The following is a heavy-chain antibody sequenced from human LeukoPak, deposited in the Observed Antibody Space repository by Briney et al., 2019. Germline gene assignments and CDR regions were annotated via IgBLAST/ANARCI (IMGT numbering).Heavy chain of an antibody. Sequence: GGSLRLSCAASGFTFNNYWMSWVRQAPGKGLEGVANINEGGYGKNYVDSIKGRFNISRDNAENSLYLQMNRPRVEAPAVSYCAREQGRFQFDSWGQGTPVTVSS. J-gene: IGHJ5*01. CDR1: GFTFNNYW. CDR3: AREQGRFQFDS. D-gene: IGHD3-3*01. V-gene: IGHV3-7*01. CDR2: INEGGYGK.